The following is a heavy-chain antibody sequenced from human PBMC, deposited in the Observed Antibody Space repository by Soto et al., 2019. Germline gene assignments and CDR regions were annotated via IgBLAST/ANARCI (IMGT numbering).Heavy chain of an antibody. V-gene: IGHV3-23*01. CDR1: GFTFSSCA. CDR3: AKDSGLLWFGGWFDP. CDR2: ISGSGGST. J-gene: IGHJ5*02. Sequence: GGSLRLSCAASGFTFSSCAMSWVRQAPGKGLEWVSAISGSGGSTYYADSVKGRFTISRDNSKNTLYLQMNSLRAEDTAVYYCAKDSGLLWFGGWFDPWGQGTLVTVSS. D-gene: IGHD3-10*01.